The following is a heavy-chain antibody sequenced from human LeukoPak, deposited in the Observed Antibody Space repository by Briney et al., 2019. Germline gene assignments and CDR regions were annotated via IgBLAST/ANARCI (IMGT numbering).Heavy chain of an antibody. CDR1: GYTFTSYD. Sequence: ASVKVSCKASGYTFTSYDINWVRPATGQGLEWMGWMNPNSGNTGYAQKFQGRVTMTRNTSISTAYMELSSLRSEDTAVYYCAIRYGSGEKYYYYYYMDVWGKGTTVTVSS. D-gene: IGHD3-10*01. V-gene: IGHV1-8*01. CDR2: MNPNSGNT. CDR3: AIRYGSGEKYYYYYYMDV. J-gene: IGHJ6*03.